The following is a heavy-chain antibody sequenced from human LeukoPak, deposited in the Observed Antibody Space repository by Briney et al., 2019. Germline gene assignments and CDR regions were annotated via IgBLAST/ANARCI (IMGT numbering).Heavy chain of an antibody. CDR2: IYYSGST. CDR1: GGSISSGGYY. D-gene: IGHD5-12*01. V-gene: IGHV4-31*03. CDR3: ARLSLATSFDY. Sequence: PSETLSLTCTVSGGSISSGGYYWSWIRQHPGKGLEWIGYIYYSGSTYYNPSLKSRVTISVDTSKNQFSLKLSSVTAADTAVYYCARLSLATSFDYWDQGTLVTVSS. J-gene: IGHJ4*02.